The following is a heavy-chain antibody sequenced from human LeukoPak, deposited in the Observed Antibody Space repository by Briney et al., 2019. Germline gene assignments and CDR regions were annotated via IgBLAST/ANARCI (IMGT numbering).Heavy chain of an antibody. Sequence: SETLSLTCAVYGGSFSSYYWSWIRQPPGKGLEWIGEINHSGSTNYIPSLKSRVTISVDTSKNQFSLKLSSVTAADTAVYYCARGPAHSGSNPQFDYWGQGTLVTVSS. J-gene: IGHJ4*02. V-gene: IGHV4-34*01. CDR2: INHSGST. CDR1: GGSFSSYY. D-gene: IGHD1-26*01. CDR3: ARGPAHSGSNPQFDY.